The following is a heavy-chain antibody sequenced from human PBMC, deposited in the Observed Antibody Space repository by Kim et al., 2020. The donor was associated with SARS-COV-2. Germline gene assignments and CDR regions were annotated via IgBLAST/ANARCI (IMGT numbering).Heavy chain of an antibody. CDR3: ARLMPLERITIFGVAPPDAFDI. D-gene: IGHD3-3*01. J-gene: IGHJ3*02. Sequence: SETLSLTCTVSGGSISSSSYYWGWIRQPPGKGLEWIGSIYYSGSTYYNPSLKSRVTISVDTSKNQFSLKLSSVTAADTAVYYCARLMPLERITIFGVAPPDAFDIWGQGTMVTVSS. V-gene: IGHV4-39*01. CDR2: IYYSGST. CDR1: GGSISSSSYY.